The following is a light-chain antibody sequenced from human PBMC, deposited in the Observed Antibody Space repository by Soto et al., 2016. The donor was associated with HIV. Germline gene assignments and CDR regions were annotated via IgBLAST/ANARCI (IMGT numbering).Light chain of an antibody. Sequence: AIRMTQSPSSFSASTGDRVTITCRASQGISSYLAWYQQKPGKAPKLLIYTASTLQSGVPSRFSGSGSGTEFTLTIGCLQSEDFAAYYCQQYYRTPYTFGQGTNLEI. J-gene: IGKJ2*01. V-gene: IGKV1-8*01. CDR3: QQYYRTPYT. CDR2: TAS. CDR1: QGISSY.